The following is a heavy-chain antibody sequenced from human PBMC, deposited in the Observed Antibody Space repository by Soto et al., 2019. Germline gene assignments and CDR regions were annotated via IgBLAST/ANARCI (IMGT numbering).Heavy chain of an antibody. D-gene: IGHD3-22*01. CDR2: MNPNSGNT. V-gene: IGHV1-8*01. CDR3: SMIVVTKGGYYFDY. J-gene: IGHJ4*02. CDR1: GYTFTSYD. Sequence: ASVKVSCKASGYTFTSYDINWVRQATGQGLEWMGWMNPNSGNTGYAQKFQGRVTMTRNTSISTAYMELSSLRSEDTAVYYCSMIVVTKGGYYFDYWGQGTLVTVSS.